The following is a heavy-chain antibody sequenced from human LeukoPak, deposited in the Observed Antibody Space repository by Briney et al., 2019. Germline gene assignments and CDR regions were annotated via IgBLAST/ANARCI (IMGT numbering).Heavy chain of an antibody. J-gene: IGHJ5*02. D-gene: IGHD6-13*01. Sequence: SETLSLTCTVSGGSISTYYWSWIRQPPGKGLEWIGYIYYSGSTTYNPSLKSRVTMSVDTSKNQFSLKLSSVTAADTAVYYCARDSLAAAGGDWFDPWGQGTLVTVSS. V-gene: IGHV4-59*12. CDR3: ARDSLAAAGGDWFDP. CDR1: GGSISTYY. CDR2: IYYSGST.